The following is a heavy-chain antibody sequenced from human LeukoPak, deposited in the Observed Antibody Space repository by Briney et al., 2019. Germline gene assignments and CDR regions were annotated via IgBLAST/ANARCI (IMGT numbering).Heavy chain of an antibody. CDR3: ARGAGDRSSTSCPFDY. V-gene: IGHV4-34*01. CDR2: INHSGST. CDR1: GGSFSGYY. D-gene: IGHD2-2*01. Sequence: SETLSLTCAVYGGSFSGYYWSWIRQPPGKGLEWIGEINHSGSTNYNPSLKSRVTISVDTSKNQFSLKLSSVTAADTAVYYCARGAGDRSSTSCPFDYWGQGTLVTVSS. J-gene: IGHJ4*02.